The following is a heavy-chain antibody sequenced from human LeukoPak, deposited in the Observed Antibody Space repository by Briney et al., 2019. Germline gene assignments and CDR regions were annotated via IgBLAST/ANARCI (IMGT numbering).Heavy chain of an antibody. V-gene: IGHV4-34*12. D-gene: IGHD3-10*01. CDR2: IIHSGST. CDR1: GGSFSGYY. Sequence: SETLSLTCAVYGGSFSGYYWSWIRQPPGKGLEWIGEIIHSGSTNYNPSLKSRVIISVDTSKNQFSLKLSSVTAADTAVYYCARVEEGYGSGRRENYYYYYMDVWGKGTTVTISS. CDR3: ARVEEGYGSGRRENYYYYYMDV. J-gene: IGHJ6*03.